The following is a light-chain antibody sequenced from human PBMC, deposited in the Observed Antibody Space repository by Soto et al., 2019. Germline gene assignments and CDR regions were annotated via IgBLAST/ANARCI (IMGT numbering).Light chain of an antibody. CDR2: DAS. CDR3: QQRSNWPPT. Sequence: EIVLTQSPATLSLSPGERVTLSCRASQSVSSYLAWYQQRPGQAPRLLIYDASNSATGIPARFSGSGSGTDFTLTISSLEPEDFAVYSCQQRSNWPPTFGPGTKVDIK. J-gene: IGKJ3*01. CDR1: QSVSSY. V-gene: IGKV3-11*01.